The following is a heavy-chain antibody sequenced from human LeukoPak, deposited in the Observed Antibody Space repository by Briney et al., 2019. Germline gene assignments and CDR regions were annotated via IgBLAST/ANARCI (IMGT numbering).Heavy chain of an antibody. J-gene: IGHJ4*02. CDR2: IYYSGST. V-gene: IGHV4-31*03. D-gene: IGHD2-15*01. CDR3: AREVVAARWSFDY. Sequence: SQTLSLTCTVSGGSISSGGYYWSWIRQHPGKGLEWIGYIYYSGSTYYNPSLKSRVTISVDTSKNQFSLKLSSVTAAVTAVYYYAREVVAARWSFDYWGQGTLVTVSS. CDR1: GGSISSGGYY.